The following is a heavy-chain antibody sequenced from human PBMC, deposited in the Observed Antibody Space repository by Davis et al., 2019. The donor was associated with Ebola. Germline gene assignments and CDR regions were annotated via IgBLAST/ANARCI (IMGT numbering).Heavy chain of an antibody. Sequence: PGGFLRLSCAASGFTFSSYAMSWVRQAPGKGLEWVSAISGSGGSTYYADSVKGRFTISRDNSKNTLYLQMNSLRAEDTAVYYCAKGDSYGVYYYYGMDVWGQGTTVTVSS. CDR3: AKGDSYGVYYYYGMDV. D-gene: IGHD5-18*01. V-gene: IGHV3-23*01. CDR1: GFTFSSYA. CDR2: ISGSGGST. J-gene: IGHJ6*02.